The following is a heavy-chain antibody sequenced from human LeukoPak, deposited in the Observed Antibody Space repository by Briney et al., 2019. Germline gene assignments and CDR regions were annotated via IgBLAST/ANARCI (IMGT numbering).Heavy chain of an antibody. D-gene: IGHD2-2*01. CDR1: GFIFRSYS. CDR2: ISSSSSYI. V-gene: IGHV3-21*01. J-gene: IGHJ3*02. CDR3: ARDRGPAEGLAPWDAFDI. Sequence: PGGSLRLSCAASGFIFRSYSMNWVRQAPGKGLEWVSSISSSSSYIYYADSVKGRFTISRDNAKNSLHLQMNSLRAEDTAVYYCARDRGPAEGLAPWDAFDIWGQGTMVTVSS.